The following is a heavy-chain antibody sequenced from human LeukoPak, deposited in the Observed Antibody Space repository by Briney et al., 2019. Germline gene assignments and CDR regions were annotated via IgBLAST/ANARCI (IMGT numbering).Heavy chain of an antibody. J-gene: IGHJ5*02. CDR3: AKDRGDVGFDP. D-gene: IGHD1-26*01. V-gene: IGHV3-30*18. CDR2: ISYDGSNK. CDR1: GFTFSSYG. Sequence: PGRSLRLSCAASGFTFSSYGMHWVRQAPGKGLEWVAVISYDGSNKCYADSVKGRFTISRDNSKNTLYLQMNSLRAEDTAVYYCAKDRGDVGFDPWGQGTLVTVSS.